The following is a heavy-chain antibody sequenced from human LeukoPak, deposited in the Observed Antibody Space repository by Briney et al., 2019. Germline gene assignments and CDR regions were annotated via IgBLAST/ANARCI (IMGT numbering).Heavy chain of an antibody. CDR3: ARGTVTTFVGWFDP. J-gene: IGHJ5*02. CDR1: GYTFTGYY. D-gene: IGHD4-17*01. CDR2: ISAYNGNT. V-gene: IGHV1-18*04. Sequence: ASVKVSCKASGYTFTGYYMHWVRQAPGQGLEWMGWISAYNGNTNYAQKLQGRVTMTTDTSTSTAYMELRSLRSDDTAVYYCARGTVTTFVGWFDPWGQGTLVTVSS.